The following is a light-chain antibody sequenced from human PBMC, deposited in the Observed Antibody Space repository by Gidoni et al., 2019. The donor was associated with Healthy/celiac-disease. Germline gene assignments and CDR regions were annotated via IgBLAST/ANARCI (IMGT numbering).Light chain of an antibody. Sequence: DIVMTQSPDSLAVSLGERATINCKSSQSVFYSSNNKNYLAWYQQKPAQPPKLLIYWASTRESGVPDRFSCSGSGTDFTLTISSLQAEDVAVYYCQQYYSTPRTFGQGTRLEIK. CDR3: QQYYSTPRT. J-gene: IGKJ5*01. V-gene: IGKV4-1*01. CDR1: QSVFYSSNNKNY. CDR2: WAS.